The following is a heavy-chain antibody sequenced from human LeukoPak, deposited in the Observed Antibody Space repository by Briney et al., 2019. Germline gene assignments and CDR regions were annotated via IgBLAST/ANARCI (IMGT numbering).Heavy chain of an antibody. CDR2: INSDGSST. Sequence: QSGGSLRLSCAASGFTFSSYWMHWVRQAPGKGLVWVSRINSDGSSTSYADSVKGRFTISRDNAKNTLYLQMNSLRAEDTAVYYCARVVAMVRDEDAFDIWGQGTMVTVSS. CDR1: GFTFSSYW. CDR3: ARVVAMVRDEDAFDI. V-gene: IGHV3-74*01. D-gene: IGHD3-10*01. J-gene: IGHJ3*02.